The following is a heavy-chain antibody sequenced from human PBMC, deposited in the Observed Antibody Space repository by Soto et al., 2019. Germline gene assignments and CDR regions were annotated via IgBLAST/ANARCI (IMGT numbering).Heavy chain of an antibody. CDR3: ARDGNDYGDSSPDY. CDR1: GFTFSSYA. V-gene: IGHV3-30-3*01. D-gene: IGHD4-17*01. CDR2: ISYDGSNK. J-gene: IGHJ4*02. Sequence: QVQLVASGGGVVQPGRSLRLSCAASGFTFSSYAMHWVRQAPGKGLEWVAVISYDGSNKYYADSVTGRFTISRDNCENTVYLQMNSVRAEATVEDSCARDGNDYGDSSPDYLGQGTLVTVSS.